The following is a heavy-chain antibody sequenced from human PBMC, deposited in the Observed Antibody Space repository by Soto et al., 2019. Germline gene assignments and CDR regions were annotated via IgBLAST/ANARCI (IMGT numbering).Heavy chain of an antibody. CDR1: GSTFSNAW. J-gene: IGHJ6*02. CDR2: IKSKTDGGTT. D-gene: IGHD6-19*01. CDR3: TTVHGWYVPNADYYGMDV. Sequence: GGSLRLSCAASGSTFSNAWMNWVRQAPGKGLEWVGRIKSKTDGGTTDYAAPVKGRFTISRDDSKNTLYLQMNSLKTEDTAVYYCTTVHGWYVPNADYYGMDVWGQGTTVTVSS. V-gene: IGHV3-15*07.